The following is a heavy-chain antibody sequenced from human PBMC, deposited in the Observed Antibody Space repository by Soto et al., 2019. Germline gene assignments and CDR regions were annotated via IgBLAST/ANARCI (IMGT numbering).Heavy chain of an antibody. Sequence: SVKVSCKASGGTFSSYTISWVRQAPGQGLEWMGRIIPILGIANYAQKFQGRVTITADKSTSTAYMELSSLRSEDTAVYYCARGWTNDAFDIWGKGTMVTVSS. CDR2: IIPILGIA. V-gene: IGHV1-69*02. CDR1: GGTFSSYT. D-gene: IGHD6-19*01. CDR3: ARGWTNDAFDI. J-gene: IGHJ3*02.